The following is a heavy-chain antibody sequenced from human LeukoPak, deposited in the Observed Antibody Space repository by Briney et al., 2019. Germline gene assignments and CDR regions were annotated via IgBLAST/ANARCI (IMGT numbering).Heavy chain of an antibody. Sequence: PGPCLRLSCAASGFIFRNYAMSWVRQAPGKGLEWVSAITGSGDTTYYADSVKGRFTISRDNSKNTLYVEMNTLRAEDTAVYYCAKWGDYDILTGYYVSDFWGQGTLVTVSS. CDR2: ITGSGDTT. CDR3: AKWGDYDILTGYYVSDF. V-gene: IGHV3-23*01. J-gene: IGHJ4*02. D-gene: IGHD3-9*01. CDR1: GFIFRNYA.